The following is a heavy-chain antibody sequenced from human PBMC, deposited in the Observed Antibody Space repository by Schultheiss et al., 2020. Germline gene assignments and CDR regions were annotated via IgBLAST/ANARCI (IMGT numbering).Heavy chain of an antibody. CDR2: FYIGGTT. CDR3: ARESAVGGTLGGSDY. D-gene: IGHD1-1*01. CDR1: GFTVSSNY. J-gene: IGHJ4*02. Sequence: GESLKISCAASGFTVSSNYMSWVRQAPGKGLEWVSGFYIGGTTYYADSVKGRFTISIDNSKNTLYLQMNSLRSEDTAVYYCARESAVGGTLGGSDYWGQGTLVTVSS. V-gene: IGHV3-53*01.